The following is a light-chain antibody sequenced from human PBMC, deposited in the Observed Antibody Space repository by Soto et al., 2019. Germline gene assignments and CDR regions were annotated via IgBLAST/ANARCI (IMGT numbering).Light chain of an antibody. CDR2: LNSDGSH. CDR3: QTWDTGIRVV. Sequence: QLVLTQSPSASASMGASVKLTCTLNSGHSSYAIAWHQQQPEKGPRYLMKLNSDGSHSKGDGIPDRFSGSSSGDERYLTISSLQSEDEADYYCQTWDTGIRVVFGGGTKLTVL. V-gene: IGLV4-69*01. CDR1: SGHSSYA. J-gene: IGLJ2*01.